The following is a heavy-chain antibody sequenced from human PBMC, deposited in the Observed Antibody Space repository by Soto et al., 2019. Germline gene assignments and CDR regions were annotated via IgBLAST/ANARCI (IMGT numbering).Heavy chain of an antibody. CDR3: AREKNLFTVTTRGRYFDY. CDR1: GGTFSSYA. D-gene: IGHD4-17*01. J-gene: IGHJ4*02. Sequence: SVKVSCKASGGTFSSYAISWVRQAPGQGLEWMGGIIPILGTANYAQKFQGRVTITADGSTSTAYMDLSNLRSEDTAVYYCAREKNLFTVTTRGRYFDYWGQGTLVTVSS. V-gene: IGHV1-69*13. CDR2: IIPILGTA.